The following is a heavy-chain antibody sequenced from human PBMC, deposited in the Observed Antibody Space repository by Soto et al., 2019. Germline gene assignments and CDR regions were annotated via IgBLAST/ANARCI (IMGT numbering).Heavy chain of an antibody. D-gene: IGHD1-26*01. CDR1: GFTFSSYA. Sequence: GGSLRLSCAASGFTFSSYAMSWVRQAPGKGLEWVSAISGSGGSTYYADSVKGRFTISRDNSKNTLYLQMNSLRAEDTAVYYCAKIPNSSNELSGSYYYFDYWGQGTLVTVSS. CDR2: ISGSGGST. CDR3: AKIPNSSNELSGSYYYFDY. J-gene: IGHJ4*02. V-gene: IGHV3-23*01.